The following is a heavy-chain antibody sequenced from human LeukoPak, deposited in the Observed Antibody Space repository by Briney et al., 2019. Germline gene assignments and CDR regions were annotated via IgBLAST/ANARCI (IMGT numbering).Heavy chain of an antibody. Sequence: GGSLRLSCAASGFTFSSYWMSWVRQAPGKGLEWAANIKQDGSEKYYVDSVKGRFTISRDNAKNSLYLQMNTLRAEDTAVYYCASGSGFIADCGGDCYYPLGYFDYWGQGALVTVSS. CDR1: GFTFSSYW. V-gene: IGHV3-7*01. D-gene: IGHD2-21*02. CDR3: ASGSGFIADCGGDCYYPLGYFDY. CDR2: IKQDGSEK. J-gene: IGHJ4*02.